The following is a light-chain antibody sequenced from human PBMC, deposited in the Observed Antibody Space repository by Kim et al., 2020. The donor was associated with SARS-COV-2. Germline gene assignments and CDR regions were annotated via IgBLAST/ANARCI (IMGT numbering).Light chain of an antibody. CDR3: QERSKWT. CDR1: ETVRY. J-gene: IGKJ1*01. Sequence: EIVLTQSPATLSLSPGERATLSCRASETVRYLAWYQQKPGQAPRLLIYDASNRATDIPDRFSGSGSGTDFTLTISSLEPEDFAVYYCQERSKWTFGQGTKVDIK. CDR2: DAS. V-gene: IGKV3-11*01.